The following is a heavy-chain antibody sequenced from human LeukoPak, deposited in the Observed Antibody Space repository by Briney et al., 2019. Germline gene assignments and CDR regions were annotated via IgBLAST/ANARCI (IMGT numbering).Heavy chain of an antibody. J-gene: IGHJ3*02. CDR3: AKVYNWNDVDAFDI. CDR1: GFTFISYA. Sequence: GGSLRLSCAASGFTFISYAMSWVRQAPGKGLEWVSAISGSGGSTYYADSVKRRFTISRDKSKNTLYLQMNSLRAEDTDVYYCAKVYNWNDVDAFDIWGQGTMVTVSS. D-gene: IGHD1-20*01. CDR2: ISGSGGST. V-gene: IGHV3-23*01.